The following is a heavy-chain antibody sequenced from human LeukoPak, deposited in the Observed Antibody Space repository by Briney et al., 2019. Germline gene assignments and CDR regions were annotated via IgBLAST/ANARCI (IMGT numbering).Heavy chain of an antibody. CDR2: INPNSGGT. V-gene: IGHV1-2*02. D-gene: IGHD3-22*01. CDR3: ARAYDSSGYLFFDY. CDR1: GYTFTGYY. J-gene: IGHJ4*02. Sequence: ASVKVSCKASGYTFTGYYMHWVRRAPGQGLEWMGWINPNSGGTNYAQKFQGRVTMTRDTSISSAYMELSRLRSDDTAVYYCARAYDSSGYLFFDYWGQGTLVTVSS.